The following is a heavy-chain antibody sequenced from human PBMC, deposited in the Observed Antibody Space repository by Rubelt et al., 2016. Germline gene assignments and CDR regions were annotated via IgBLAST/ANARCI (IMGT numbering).Heavy chain of an antibody. J-gene: IGHJ4*02. V-gene: IGHV3-43*01. CDR1: GFTFDDYT. D-gene: IGHD3-10*01. Sequence: AASGFTFDDYTMHWVRQAPGKGLEWVSLISWDGGSTYYADSGKGRFTISRDNSKNSLYLQMNSLRTEDTALYYCAKDLSKLLWFGEGFDYWGQGTLVTVSS. CDR2: ISWDGGST. CDR3: AKDLSKLLWFGEGFDY.